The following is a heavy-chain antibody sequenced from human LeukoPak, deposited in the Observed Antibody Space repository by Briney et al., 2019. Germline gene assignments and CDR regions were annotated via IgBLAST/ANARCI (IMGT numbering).Heavy chain of an antibody. Sequence: GGSLRLSCAASGFTFSNYGMHWVRQAPGKGLEWVAVIWFDGSTKYYADSVKGRFTISRDNSRNTMYLQMSSLTNEDTAVYFCARPGSSGRYSGLYYFDYWGQGTLVTVSS. J-gene: IGHJ4*02. V-gene: IGHV3-33*01. CDR2: IWFDGSTK. CDR3: ARPGSSGRYSGLYYFDY. CDR1: GFTFSNYG. D-gene: IGHD1-26*01.